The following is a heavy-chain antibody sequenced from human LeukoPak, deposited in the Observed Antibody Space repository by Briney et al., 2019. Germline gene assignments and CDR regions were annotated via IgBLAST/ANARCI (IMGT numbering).Heavy chain of an antibody. D-gene: IGHD6-19*01. V-gene: IGHV1-8*01. CDR1: GYTFTSYD. J-gene: IGHJ4*02. Sequence: ASVKVSCKASGYTFTSYDINWVRQATGQGLEWMGWMNPNSGNTGYAQKFQGRVTMTRNTSISTAYMELSGLRSDDTAVYYCARDNRYSSGWFDYWGQGTLVTVSS. CDR3: ARDNRYSSGWFDY. CDR2: MNPNSGNT.